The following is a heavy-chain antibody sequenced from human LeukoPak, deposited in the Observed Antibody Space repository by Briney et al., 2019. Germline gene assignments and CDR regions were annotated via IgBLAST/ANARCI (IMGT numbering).Heavy chain of an antibody. CDR3: AHRPGNYDYGGKGFDF. Sequence: SGPTLVHPTQTLTLTCAFSGFALCTAGVGVGWFRQPPGKALEWLAVTYWNGDRRYSPSLNSRLTITKDTSKNQVVLTMSNMDPVDTATYYCAHRPGNYDYGGKGFDFWGQGTLVTVSS. CDR2: TYWNGDR. CDR1: GFALCTAGVG. D-gene: IGHD4-23*01. V-gene: IGHV2-5*01. J-gene: IGHJ4*02.